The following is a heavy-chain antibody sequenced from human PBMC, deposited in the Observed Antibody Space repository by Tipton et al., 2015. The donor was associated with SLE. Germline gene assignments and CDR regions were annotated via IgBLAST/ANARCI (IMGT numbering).Heavy chain of an antibody. Sequence: GLVKPSETLSLSCAVYGGSFSGYYWSWIRQPPGKGLEWIGEINHSGSTNYNPSLKSRVTISVDTSKNQFSLKLSSVTAADTAVYYCASLRWPFDYWGQGTLVTVSS. CDR3: ASLRWPFDY. V-gene: IGHV4-34*01. D-gene: IGHD6-13*01. J-gene: IGHJ4*02. CDR1: GGSFSGYY. CDR2: INHSGST.